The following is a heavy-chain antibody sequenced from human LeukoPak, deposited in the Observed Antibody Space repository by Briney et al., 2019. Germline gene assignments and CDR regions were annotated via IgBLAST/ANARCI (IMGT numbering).Heavy chain of an antibody. J-gene: IGHJ4*02. CDR3: ARLAYGFGY. V-gene: IGHV4-30-4*01. Sequence: PSETLSLTCTVSGGSISSGDYYWSWIRQPTGKGLEWIGYICYSGSTYYNPSLKSRATISVDTSKNPFSLKLSSVTAADTAVYYCARLAYGFGYWGQGTLVTVSS. CDR2: ICYSGST. D-gene: IGHD4-17*01. CDR1: GGSISSGDYY.